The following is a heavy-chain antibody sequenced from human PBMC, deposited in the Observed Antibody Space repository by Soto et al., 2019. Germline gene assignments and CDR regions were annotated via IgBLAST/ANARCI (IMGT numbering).Heavy chain of an antibody. CDR3: ARPNVAAVARSYFDP. CDR1: GYRFAKYW. J-gene: IGHJ5*02. V-gene: IGHV5-51*01. D-gene: IGHD6-13*01. Sequence: PGESLKISCQGSGYRFAKYWIAGVRQMPGKGLEWMGIIYPGDSDARYSPSFQGHVTISADRSINTVYLQWDSLQASDSAMYYCARPNVAAVARSYFDPWGQGTLVTVSS. CDR2: IYPGDSDA.